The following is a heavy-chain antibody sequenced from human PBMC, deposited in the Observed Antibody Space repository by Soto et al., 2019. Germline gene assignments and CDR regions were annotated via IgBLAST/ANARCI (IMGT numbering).Heavy chain of an antibody. D-gene: IGHD3-22*01. CDR1: GGSISSGGYY. Sequence: QVQLQESGPRLVKPSQTLSLTCTVSGGSISSGGYYWSWIRQHPGKGLEWIGYIYYSGSTYYNPSLKSRVTISVDTSKNQFSRKLSSVTAADTAVYYCARTTTFTYYYDSSGYSSDAFDIWGQGTMVTVSS. V-gene: IGHV4-31*03. J-gene: IGHJ3*02. CDR2: IYYSGST. CDR3: ARTTTFTYYYDSSGYSSDAFDI.